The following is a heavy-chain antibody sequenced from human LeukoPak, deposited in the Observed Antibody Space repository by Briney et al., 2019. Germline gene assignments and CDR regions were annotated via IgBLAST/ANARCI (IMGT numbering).Heavy chain of an antibody. D-gene: IGHD4-23*01. CDR3: ARDRGLRWDDYYYGMDV. Sequence: ASVKVSCKASGYTFTSYGISWVRQAPGEGLEWMGWISAYNGNTNYAQKLQGRVTVTTDTSTSTAYMELRSLRSDDTAVYYCARDRGLRWDDYYYGMDVWGQGTTVTVSS. CDR2: ISAYNGNT. J-gene: IGHJ6*02. V-gene: IGHV1-18*01. CDR1: GYTFTSYG.